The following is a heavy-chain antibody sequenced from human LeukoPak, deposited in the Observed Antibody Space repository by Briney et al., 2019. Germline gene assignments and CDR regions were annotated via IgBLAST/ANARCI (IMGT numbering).Heavy chain of an antibody. Sequence: GGSLRLSCAASGFTFSSYSMNWVRQAPGKGLEWVSSISSSSSYIYYADSVKGRLTISRDNAKNSLYLQMNSLRAEDTAVYYCARNSIIAVAGTSWFDPWGQGTLVTVSS. CDR2: ISSSSSYI. CDR3: ARNSIIAVAGTSWFDP. V-gene: IGHV3-21*01. CDR1: GFTFSSYS. J-gene: IGHJ5*02. D-gene: IGHD6-19*01.